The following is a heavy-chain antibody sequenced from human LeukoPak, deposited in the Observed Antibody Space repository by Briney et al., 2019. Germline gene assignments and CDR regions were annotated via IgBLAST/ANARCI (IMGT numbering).Heavy chain of an antibody. V-gene: IGHV3-30*18. CDR2: ISYDGSNK. D-gene: IGHD5-24*01. CDR1: GFSFRSYA. J-gene: IGHJ4*02. Sequence: GGSLRLSCAASGFSFRSYAMHWVRQAPGKGLEWVAVISYDGSNKYYADSVKGRFTISRDNSKNTLYLQMNSLRAEDTAVYYCAKEGDGYNFAFDYWGQGTLVTVSS. CDR3: AKEGDGYNFAFDY.